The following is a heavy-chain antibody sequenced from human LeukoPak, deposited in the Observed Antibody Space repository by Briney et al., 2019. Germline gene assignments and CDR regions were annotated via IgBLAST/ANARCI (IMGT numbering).Heavy chain of an antibody. CDR1: GGSFSGYY. J-gene: IGHJ4*02. CDR3: ARHPDMPRGIIAYSEFDY. Sequence: PSETPSLTCAVYGGSFSGYYWSWIRQPPGKGLEWIGEINHSGSTNYNPSLKSRVTISVDTSKNQFSLKLSSVTAADTAVYYCARHPDMPRGIIAYSEFDYWGQGTLVTVSS. V-gene: IGHV4-34*01. CDR2: INHSGST. D-gene: IGHD3-10*01.